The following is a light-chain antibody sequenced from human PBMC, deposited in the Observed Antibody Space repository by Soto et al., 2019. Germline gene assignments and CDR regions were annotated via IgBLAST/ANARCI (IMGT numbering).Light chain of an antibody. J-gene: IGKJ1*01. V-gene: IGKV1-5*01. Sequence: DIQMTQSPSTLSASVGDRVTITCRASQSMGSWLAWYQQRPGKAPKLLLYDVSTLKGGVPSKFRGSGSGTVFSLTINNLQPEDFATYYCQQYNSHSWTFGQGARVEIK. CDR2: DVS. CDR1: QSMGSW. CDR3: QQYNSHSWT.